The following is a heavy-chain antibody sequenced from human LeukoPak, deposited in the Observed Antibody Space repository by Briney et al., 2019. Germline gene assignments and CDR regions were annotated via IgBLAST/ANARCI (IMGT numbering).Heavy chain of an antibody. J-gene: IGHJ4*02. CDR2: INHSGST. CDR1: GGSLSGYY. Sequence: SETLSLTCAVYGGSLSGYYWSWIRQPPGKGLEWIGEINHSGSTNYNPSLKSRVTISVDTSKNQFSLKLSSATAADTAVYYCARGPGYSTVVYYFDYWGQGTLVTVSS. V-gene: IGHV4-34*01. CDR3: ARGPGYSTVVYYFDY. D-gene: IGHD5-12*01.